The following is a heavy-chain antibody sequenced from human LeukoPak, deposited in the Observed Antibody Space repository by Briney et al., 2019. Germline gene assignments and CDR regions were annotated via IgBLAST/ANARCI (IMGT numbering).Heavy chain of an antibody. J-gene: IGHJ4*02. CDR1: GGSFSGYY. V-gene: IGHV4-34*01. Sequence: SETLSLTCAVYGGSFSGYYWSWIRQPPGKGLEWIGEINHSGSTNYNPSLKSRVTISVDTSKNQFSLKLSSVTAADTAVYYCARGFNWGWAYWGQGTLVTVSS. D-gene: IGHD7-27*01. CDR3: ARGFNWGWAY. CDR2: INHSGST.